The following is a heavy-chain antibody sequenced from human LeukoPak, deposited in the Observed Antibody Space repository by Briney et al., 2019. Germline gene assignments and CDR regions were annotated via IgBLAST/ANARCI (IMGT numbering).Heavy chain of an antibody. CDR1: DLTVNNNY. CDR3: MTAAGYNFGQY. Sequence: PGGSLRLSCAASDLTVNNNYMNWVRQAPGKGLEWVSALYIGGNTYYADSVRGRFTISRDNSKNTLYLQMNSLRAEDTAIYYCMTAAGYNFGQYWGQGTLVTVSS. CDR2: LYIGGNT. V-gene: IGHV3-53*01. J-gene: IGHJ4*02. D-gene: IGHD5-18*01.